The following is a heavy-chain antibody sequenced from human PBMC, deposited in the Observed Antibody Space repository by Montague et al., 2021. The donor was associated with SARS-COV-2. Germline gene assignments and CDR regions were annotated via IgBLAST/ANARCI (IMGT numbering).Heavy chain of an antibody. CDR2: ITHSGST. D-gene: IGHD2-2*01. Sequence: SETLSLTCAVYGGSFSGYYWSWIRQPPGKGLEWIGEITHSGSTNYNPSLKSRVTISLDTSTNQFSLKLSSVTAADTAVYYCARTVVVPAAMSRYYGMDVWGQGTSVTVSS. V-gene: IGHV4-34*01. CDR1: GGSFSGYY. CDR3: ARTVVVPAAMSRYYGMDV. J-gene: IGHJ6*02.